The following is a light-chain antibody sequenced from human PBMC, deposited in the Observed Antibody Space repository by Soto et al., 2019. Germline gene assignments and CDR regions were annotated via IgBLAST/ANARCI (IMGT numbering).Light chain of an antibody. CDR2: WAS. Sequence: DIVMTQSPDSLAVSLGERATINCKSSQSVLYSSNNKNYLAWYQQKPGQPPKLLIYWASTRESGVPDRFSGSGSGTDFTLTISSLQDEDVAVYYCQQHYSTPLTFGGATKVHIK. CDR3: QQHYSTPLT. V-gene: IGKV4-1*01. CDR1: QSVLYSSNNKNY. J-gene: IGKJ4*01.